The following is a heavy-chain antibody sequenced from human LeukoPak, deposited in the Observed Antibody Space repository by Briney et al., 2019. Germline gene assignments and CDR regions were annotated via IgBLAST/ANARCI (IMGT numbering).Heavy chain of an antibody. CDR1: GYTFTSYG. V-gene: IGHV1-18*04. Sequence: GASVKVSCKASGYTFTSYGISWVRRAPGQGLEWMGWVSPYNGNSNYAQKLQGRITLTTDTSTTTAYMELRSLRSDDTAVYYCARTPCGADCHYFYYYGMDVWGTGTTVTVSS. J-gene: IGHJ6*04. D-gene: IGHD2-21*02. CDR3: ARTPCGADCHYFYYYGMDV. CDR2: VSPYNGNS.